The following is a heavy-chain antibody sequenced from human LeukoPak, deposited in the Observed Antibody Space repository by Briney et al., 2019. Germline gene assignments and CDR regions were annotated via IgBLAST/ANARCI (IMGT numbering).Heavy chain of an antibody. Sequence: ASVKVSCKASGYTFTGYYMHWVRQAPGQGLEWMGWINPNSGGTNYAQKFQGRVTMTRDTSVSTAYMELSRLRSDDTAVYYCARDAPLGWHGMDVWGQGTTVTVSS. J-gene: IGHJ6*02. CDR2: INPNSGGT. CDR3: ARDAPLGWHGMDV. D-gene: IGHD2-15*01. CDR1: GYTFTGYY. V-gene: IGHV1-2*02.